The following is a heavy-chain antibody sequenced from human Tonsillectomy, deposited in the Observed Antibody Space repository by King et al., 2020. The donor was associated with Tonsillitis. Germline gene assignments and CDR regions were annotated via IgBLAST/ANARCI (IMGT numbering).Heavy chain of an antibody. J-gene: IGHJ5*02. V-gene: IGHV2-5*02. Sequence: TLKESGPTLVKPTQTLTLTCTSSGFSLSTSGVGVGWIRQPPGKALEWLALIYCDDDKRYTPSLKSRLTNTKDTTKTQLDLTMTEMDPADTATYSCAHRRKPPGYWSGFCFDPWGQGTVVTVSS. CDR1: GFSLSTSGVG. CDR3: AHRRKPPGYWSGFCFDP. CDR2: IYCDDDK. D-gene: IGHD2-15*01.